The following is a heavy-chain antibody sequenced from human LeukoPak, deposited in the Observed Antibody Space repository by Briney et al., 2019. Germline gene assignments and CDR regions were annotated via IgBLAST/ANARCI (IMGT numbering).Heavy chain of an antibody. D-gene: IGHD2-2*01. V-gene: IGHV1-18*01. CDR2: ISAYNGNT. CDR3: ARVLGYCSSTSCAYYYGMDV. Sequence: ASVKVSCKASGYTFTSYGISWVRQAPGQGLEWMGWISAYNGNTNYAQKLQGRVTMTTDTSTSTAYMELRSLRSDDTAAYYCARVLGYCSSTSCAYYYGMDVWGQGTTVTVSS. J-gene: IGHJ6*02. CDR1: GYTFTSYG.